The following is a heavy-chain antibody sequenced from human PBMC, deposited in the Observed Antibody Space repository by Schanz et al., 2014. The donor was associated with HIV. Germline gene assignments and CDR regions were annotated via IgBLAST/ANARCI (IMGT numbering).Heavy chain of an antibody. Sequence: QVQLVQSGAEVKKPGSSVKVSCKASGGTFSNYAISWVRQAPGQGLEWMGGIIPIFGTTNYAQKFQGRVTITADKSTRTAYMELSSLRFEDTAVYYCARDLCGKDDYWGQGTLVTVSS. V-gene: IGHV1-69*06. CDR2: IIPIFGTT. D-gene: IGHD2-15*01. J-gene: IGHJ4*02. CDR1: GGTFSNYA. CDR3: ARDLCGKDDY.